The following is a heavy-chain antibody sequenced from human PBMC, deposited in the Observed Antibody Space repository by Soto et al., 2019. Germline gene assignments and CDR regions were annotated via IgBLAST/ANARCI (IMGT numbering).Heavy chain of an antibody. Sequence: QVQLQESGPGLVKPSETLSLTCTVSGGSISSYYWSWIRQPPGKGLEWIGYIYHSGSTNYNPSLKSRVTISVDTSKNQFSLKLSSVTAADTAVYYCARHLRVGQPFDYWGQGTLVTVSS. CDR1: GGSISSYY. J-gene: IGHJ4*02. D-gene: IGHD1-26*01. V-gene: IGHV4-59*08. CDR3: ARHLRVGQPFDY. CDR2: IYHSGST.